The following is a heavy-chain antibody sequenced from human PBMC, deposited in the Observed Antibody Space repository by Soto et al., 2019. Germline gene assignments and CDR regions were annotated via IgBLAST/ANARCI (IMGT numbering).Heavy chain of an antibody. CDR1: GYTFTSYD. J-gene: IGHJ6*02. CDR2: MNPNSGNT. V-gene: IGHV1-8*01. D-gene: IGHD2-15*01. CDR3: AREPCSGGSCYYYYYGMDV. Sequence: QVQLVQSGAEVKKPGASVKVSCKASGYTFTSYDINWVRQATGQGLEWMGWMNPNSGNTGYAQKFQGRVTMTRNTSISRAYMELSSLRSEDTAVYYCAREPCSGGSCYYYYYGMDVWGQGTTVTVSS.